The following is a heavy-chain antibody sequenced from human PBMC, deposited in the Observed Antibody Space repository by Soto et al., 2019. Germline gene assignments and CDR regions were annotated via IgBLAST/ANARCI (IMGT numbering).Heavy chain of an antibody. CDR2: IYHSGTT. Sequence: PSGTVSLTCAVSGYSIISAYYWGWVRQPPGKGLEWIGNIYHSGTTYYKPSLKSRVSISIHTSMNQFSLELSSVTAADTAVYYCAGNCGESSTSFDCWGQGTLVTVSS. CDR1: GYSIISAYY. J-gene: IGHJ4*02. D-gene: IGHD4-17*01. CDR3: AGNCGESSTSFDC. V-gene: IGHV4-38-2*01.